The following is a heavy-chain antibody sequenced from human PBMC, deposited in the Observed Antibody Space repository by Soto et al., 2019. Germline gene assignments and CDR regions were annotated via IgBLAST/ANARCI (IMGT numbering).Heavy chain of an antibody. CDR1: GDSIIRCAYY. V-gene: IGHV4-30-4*08. CDR2: IPNSGRT. J-gene: IGHJ4*02. D-gene: IGHD3-22*01. Sequence: TLSLTCTVSGDSIIRCAYYWTLIRQHPGKGLEWIGYIPNSGRTYYNPSLKSRVTISVDTSKNQFSLKLSSVTAADTAVYYCARHTKNYYDSSGYYGLYYFDYWGQGTLVTVSS. CDR3: ARHTKNYYDSSGYYGLYYFDY.